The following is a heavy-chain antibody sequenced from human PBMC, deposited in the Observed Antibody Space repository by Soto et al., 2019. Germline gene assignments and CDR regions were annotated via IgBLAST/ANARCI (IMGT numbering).Heavy chain of an antibody. D-gene: IGHD6-19*01. V-gene: IGHV3-23*01. CDR1: GFTFSSYA. CDR2: ISGSGGST. J-gene: IGHJ6*02. CDR3: AKGAVAGRYYYGMDV. Sequence: PGGSLRLSRASSGFTFSSYAISWVRQAPGKGLEWVSAISGSGGSTYYADSVKGRFTISRDNSKNTLYLQMNSLRAEDTAVYYCAKGAVAGRYYYGMDVWGQGTTVTVSS.